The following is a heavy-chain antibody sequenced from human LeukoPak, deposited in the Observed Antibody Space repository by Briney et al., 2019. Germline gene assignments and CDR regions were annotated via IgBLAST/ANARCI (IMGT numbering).Heavy chain of an antibody. Sequence: PGGSLRLSCAASGFTFSSYWMHWARQAPGKGLLWVSRINSDGSSTSYADSVKGRFTISRDNAKNTLYLQMNSLRAEDTAVYYCARRIAAAAAPYYFDYWGQGTLVTVSS. V-gene: IGHV3-74*01. CDR2: INSDGSST. J-gene: IGHJ4*02. CDR3: ARRIAAAAAPYYFDY. CDR1: GFTFSSYW. D-gene: IGHD6-13*01.